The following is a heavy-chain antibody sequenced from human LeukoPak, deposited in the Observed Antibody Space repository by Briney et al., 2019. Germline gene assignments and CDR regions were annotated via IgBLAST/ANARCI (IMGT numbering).Heavy chain of an antibody. CDR3: ASRKTCSGGSCSSGDY. CDR2: IYYSGST. CDR1: GGSISSSSYY. D-gene: IGHD2-15*01. J-gene: IGHJ4*02. V-gene: IGHV4-39*01. Sequence: SETLSLTCTVSGGSISSSSYYWGWIGQPPGKGLDWIGSIYYSGSTYYNPSLKSRVTISVDTSKNQFSLKLSSVTAADTAVYYCASRKTCSGGSCSSGDYWGQGTLVTVSS.